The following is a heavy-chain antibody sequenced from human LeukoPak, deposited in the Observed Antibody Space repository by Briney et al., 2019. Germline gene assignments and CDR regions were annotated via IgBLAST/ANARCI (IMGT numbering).Heavy chain of an antibody. CDR1: GGAFGRYA. V-gene: IGHV1-69*13. Sequence: SVKVSCKESGGAFGRYAISWVRQVPGQGLEWMGGIIPIFRTPKFAQGFQGRVSITADESTTTVYMELRRLRSEDTAVYYCARGVSLYNWNDDQTQGNYYYYAMDVWGPGTTVTVSS. D-gene: IGHD1-1*01. CDR2: IIPIFRTP. J-gene: IGHJ6*02. CDR3: ARGVSLYNWNDDQTQGNYYYYAMDV.